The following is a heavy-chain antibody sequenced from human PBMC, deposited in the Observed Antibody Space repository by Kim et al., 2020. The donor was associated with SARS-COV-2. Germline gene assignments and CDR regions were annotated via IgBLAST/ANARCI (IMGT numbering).Heavy chain of an antibody. CDR1: GFTFSSYW. J-gene: IGHJ6*02. Sequence: GGSLRLSCAASGFTFSSYWMSWVRQAPGKGLEWVANIKQDGSEKYHVDSVKGRFTISRDNAKNSLYLQMNSLRAEDTAVYYCAREGNYYDSSGYYYPFFYYYYGMDVGGQGTTVTVSS. CDR2: IKQDGSEK. CDR3: AREGNYYDSSGYYYPFFYYYYGMDV. D-gene: IGHD3-22*01. V-gene: IGHV3-7*03.